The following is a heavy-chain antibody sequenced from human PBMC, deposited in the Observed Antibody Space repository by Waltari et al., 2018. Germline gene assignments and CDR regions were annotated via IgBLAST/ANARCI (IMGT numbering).Heavy chain of an antibody. CDR3: ARLGCSGGSCYSFYWFDP. V-gene: IGHV4-39*01. J-gene: IGHJ5*02. CDR2: IYYSGST. D-gene: IGHD2-15*01. CDR1: GGPISSSRYY. Sequence: QLQLQESGPGLVKPSETLSLTCTVSGGPISSSRYYWGWIRQPPGKGLEWIGSIYYSGSTYYNPSLKSRVTISVDTSKNQFSLKLSSVTAADTAVYYCARLGCSGGSCYSFYWFDPWGQGTLVTVSS.